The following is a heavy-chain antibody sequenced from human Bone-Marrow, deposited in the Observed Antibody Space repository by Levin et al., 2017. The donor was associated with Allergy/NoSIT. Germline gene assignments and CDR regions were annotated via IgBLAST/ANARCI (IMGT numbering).Heavy chain of an antibody. J-gene: IGHJ2*01. CDR3: AREKWLFDL. CDR1: GFTLTTYW. Sequence: GGSLRLSCAASGFTLTTYWMSWVRQAPGKGLEWVANISPDGSGKNYVDSVKGRFTNSRDNAKNSIYLQMNSLRAEDTAVYYCAREKWLFDLWGRGTLVTVSS. V-gene: IGHV3-7*01. CDR2: ISPDGSGK. D-gene: IGHD5-12*01.